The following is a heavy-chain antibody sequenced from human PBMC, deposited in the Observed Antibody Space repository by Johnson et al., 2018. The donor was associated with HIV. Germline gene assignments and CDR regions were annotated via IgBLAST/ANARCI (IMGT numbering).Heavy chain of an antibody. D-gene: IGHD3-9*01. CDR2: IWYDGSNK. Sequence: QVQLVESGGGVVQPGRSLRLSCAASGFTFSSYGMHWVRQAPGKGLEWVAVIWYDGSNKYYADSVKGRFTISRDNSKNTLYLQMNSLRAEDTAVYYCAKDKVDSDDAFDIWGQGTMVTVSS. V-gene: IGHV3-33*06. CDR1: GFTFSSYG. CDR3: AKDKVDSDDAFDI. J-gene: IGHJ3*02.